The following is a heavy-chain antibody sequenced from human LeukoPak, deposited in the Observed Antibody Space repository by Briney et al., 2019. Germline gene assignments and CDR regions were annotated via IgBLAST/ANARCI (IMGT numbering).Heavy chain of an antibody. CDR3: TTLLAVTPLSDLDDY. D-gene: IGHD4-11*01. CDR1: GFNFNNAW. V-gene: IGHV3-15*01. J-gene: IGHJ4*02. CDR2: IKNKGVGGTT. Sequence: GGSLRLSCVASGFNFNNAWMSWVRQAPGKGLEWVGRIKNKGVGGTTDYAAPVKGRFTISRDDSKTTLYMQMNSLKTEDTAVYFCTTLLAVTPLSDLDDYWGQGTLVTVSS.